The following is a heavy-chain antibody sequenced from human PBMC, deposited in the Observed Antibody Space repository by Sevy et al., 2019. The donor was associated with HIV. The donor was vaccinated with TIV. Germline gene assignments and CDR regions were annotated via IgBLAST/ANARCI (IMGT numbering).Heavy chain of an antibody. D-gene: IGHD2-15*01. CDR3: ARDQTAARKGLDD. J-gene: IGHJ4*02. CDR1: GYTFTYYA. V-gene: IGHV1-3*01. CDR2: VNGGNGNT. Sequence: ASVKVSCKASGYTFTYYALHWVHQAPGQSLEWMGWVNGGNGNTKYSQKFQDRLTITRGTSASTIYMELHSLTFEDTAIYYCARDQTAARKGLDDWGQGTLVTVSS.